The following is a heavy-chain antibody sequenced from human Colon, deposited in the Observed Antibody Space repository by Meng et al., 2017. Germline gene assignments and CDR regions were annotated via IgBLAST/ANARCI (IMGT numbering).Heavy chain of an antibody. V-gene: IGHV4-31*02. D-gene: IGHD2-15*01. CDR2: IDHSGTT. CDR3: ARVVSLVVKGNGFDS. J-gene: IGHJ5*01. CDR1: GTPITSGSNF. Sequence: LETGLALVKPPTPLTPPGTVPGTPITSGSNFWSWIRQHPGKGLKWIGNIDHSGTTYVIPSLKTRITMSVDTSKNQFSLKLTSVTAADTAVYYCARVVSLVVKGNGFDSWGQGTLVTVSS.